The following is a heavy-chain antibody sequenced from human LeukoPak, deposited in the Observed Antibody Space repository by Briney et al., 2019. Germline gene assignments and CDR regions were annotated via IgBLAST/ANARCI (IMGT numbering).Heavy chain of an antibody. CDR1: GLTFSSYG. Sequence: GRSLRLSCAASGLTFSSYGMHWVRQAPGKGLEWVAGISYDGSDKYYADSVKGRFTISRDSSKNTLYLQMNSLRAEDTAMYYCAKDASTLFGELLYYFDYWGQGTLVTVSS. CDR3: AKDASTLFGELLYYFDY. V-gene: IGHV3-30*18. J-gene: IGHJ4*02. D-gene: IGHD3-10*01. CDR2: ISYDGSDK.